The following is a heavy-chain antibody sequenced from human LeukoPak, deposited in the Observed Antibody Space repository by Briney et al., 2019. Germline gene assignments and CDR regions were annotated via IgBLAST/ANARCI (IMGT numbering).Heavy chain of an antibody. D-gene: IGHD1-26*01. CDR2: ISAYNGNT. Sequence: GASVKVSCKASGYTFTSYGISWVRQAPGQGLEWMGWISAYNGNTNYAQKLQGRVTMTTDTSTSTAYMELRSLRSDDTAVYYCVTNSGSYNEGDAFDIWGQGTMVTVSS. J-gene: IGHJ3*02. CDR3: VTNSGSYNEGDAFDI. V-gene: IGHV1-18*01. CDR1: GYTFTSYG.